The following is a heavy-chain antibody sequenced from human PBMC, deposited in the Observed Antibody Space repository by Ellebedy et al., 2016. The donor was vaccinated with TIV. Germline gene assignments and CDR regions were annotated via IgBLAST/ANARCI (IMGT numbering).Heavy chain of an antibody. CDR3: ARTGDRGRAFDY. Sequence: SQTLSLTCXISRDSVSSNSAAWNWIRQSPSRGLEWLGRTYYRSKWSNDYAVSVKSRITINPDTSKNHFSLQLNSVTPEDTAVYYCARTGDRGRAFDYWGQGTLVTVSS. CDR2: TYYRSKWSN. D-gene: IGHD7-27*01. CDR1: RDSVSSNSAA. J-gene: IGHJ4*02. V-gene: IGHV6-1*01.